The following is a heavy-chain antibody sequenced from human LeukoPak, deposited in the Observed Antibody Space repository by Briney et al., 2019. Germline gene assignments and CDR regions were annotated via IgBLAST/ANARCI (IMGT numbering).Heavy chain of an antibody. D-gene: IGHD3-22*01. CDR3: ARDLPGDGSGYYPLDAFDI. CDR1: GGTFSSYA. Sequence: SVKVSCKASGGTFSSYAISWVRQAPGQGLEWMGGIIPIFGTANYAQKFQGRVTITADESTSTAYMELSSLRSEDTAVYYCARDLPGDGSGYYPLDAFDIWGQGTMVTVSS. CDR2: IIPIFGTA. V-gene: IGHV1-69*01. J-gene: IGHJ3*02.